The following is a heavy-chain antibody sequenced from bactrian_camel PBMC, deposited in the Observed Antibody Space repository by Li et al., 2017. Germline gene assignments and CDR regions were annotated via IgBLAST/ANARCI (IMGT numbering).Heavy chain of an antibody. Sequence: HVQLVESGGGLVQPGGSLRLSCAVSGYTRELCMGWFRQAPGKEREAVAGIETGGDIRCADSVKGRFTLSKDNAKSTVYLQMNNLKPEDTAMYYCAATRYRRWCTLLKDEYDYWGQGTQVTVS. D-gene: IGHD2*01. CDR2: IETGGDI. CDR1: GYTRELC. J-gene: IGHJ4*01. CDR3: AATRYRRWCTLLKDEYDY. V-gene: IGHV3S53*01.